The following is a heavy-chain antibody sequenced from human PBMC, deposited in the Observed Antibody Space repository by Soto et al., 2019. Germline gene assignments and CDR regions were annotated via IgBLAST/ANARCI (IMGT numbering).Heavy chain of an antibody. CDR1: GYSMRSDDYY. Sequence: PSETLSLTCAVSGYSMRSDDYYWSWIRQPPGKGLEWIGYNYYSGSTFSNPSLKSRITMSVDAARNQFSLRLTSVHAADTALYYCPRPTSIDLGAFDTWGKGTLVTFSS. CDR2: NYYSGST. V-gene: IGHV4-30-4*01. D-gene: IGHD3-9*01. CDR3: PRPTSIDLGAFDT. J-gene: IGHJ4*03.